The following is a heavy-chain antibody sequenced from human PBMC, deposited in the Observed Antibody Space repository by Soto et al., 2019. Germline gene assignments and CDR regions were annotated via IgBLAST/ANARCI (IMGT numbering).Heavy chain of an antibody. CDR3: AKDLGVTTPDDY. Sequence: QVLLVESGGGVVQPGRSLRLSCAASGFTFSSYGMHWIRQAPGKGLEWVAIISFDGSNKYYADSVKGRFTISRDNSKNTVYLQMNSLRAEDTALYYCAKDLGVTTPDDYWGQGTLVTVSS. CDR2: ISFDGSNK. J-gene: IGHJ4*02. V-gene: IGHV3-30*18. CDR1: GFTFSSYG. D-gene: IGHD4-17*01.